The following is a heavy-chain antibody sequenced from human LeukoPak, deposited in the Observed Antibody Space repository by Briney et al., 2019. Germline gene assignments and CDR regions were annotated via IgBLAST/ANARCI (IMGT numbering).Heavy chain of an antibody. CDR2: INSDGSST. V-gene: IGHV3-74*01. J-gene: IGHJ1*01. CDR1: GFTFSSYW. D-gene: IGHD2-2*01. CDR3: ARDRDIVVVPAALLH. Sequence: GGSLRLSCAASGFTFSSYWMHWVRQAPGKGLVWVSRINSDGSSTSYADSVKGRFTISRDNAKNSLYLQMNSLRAEDTAVYYCARDRDIVVVPAALLHWGQGTLVTVSS.